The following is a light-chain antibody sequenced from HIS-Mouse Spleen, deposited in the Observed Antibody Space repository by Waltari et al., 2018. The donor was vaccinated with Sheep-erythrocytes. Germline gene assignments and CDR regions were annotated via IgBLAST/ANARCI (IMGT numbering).Light chain of an antibody. Sequence: QSSLTQPRSVPGPPGQSVTLSCTGTSSDVGGYNYVSWYQQHPGKAPKLMIYDVSKRPSGVPDRFSGSKSGNTASLTISGLQAEDEADYYCCSYAGSYNHVFATGTKVTVL. CDR1: SSDVGGYNY. CDR2: DVS. J-gene: IGLJ1*01. V-gene: IGLV2-11*01. CDR3: CSYAGSYNHV.